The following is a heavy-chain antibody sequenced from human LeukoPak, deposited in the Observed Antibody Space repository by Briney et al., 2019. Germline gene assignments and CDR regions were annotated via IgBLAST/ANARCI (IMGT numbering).Heavy chain of an antibody. Sequence: SETLSLTCAVSGVSFSNYYWSWVRQSPRQGLEWIGDINHSGYTNYSTSLKSRVTMSIDTSKNQFSLLLTSVTAADAGVYYCTRAVAGHPDWGQGTLVTVSS. J-gene: IGHJ4*02. CDR2: INHSGYT. V-gene: IGHV4-34*01. CDR1: GVSFSNYY. CDR3: TRAVAGHPD. D-gene: IGHD6-19*01.